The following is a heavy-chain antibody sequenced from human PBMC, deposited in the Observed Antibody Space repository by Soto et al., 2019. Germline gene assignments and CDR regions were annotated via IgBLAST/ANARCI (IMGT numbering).Heavy chain of an antibody. J-gene: IGHJ4*02. Sequence: VGSLRLSCAASGFTFSSYGMHWVRQAPGKGLEWVAVISYDGSNKYYADSVKGRFTISRDNSKNTLYLQMNSLRAEDTAVYYWAKGGPHFILVGEHFKGGFPPGGRETL. CDR1: GFTFSSYG. D-gene: IGHD2-21*01. CDR3: AKGGPHFILVGEHFKGGFPP. CDR2: ISYDGSNK. V-gene: IGHV3-30*18.